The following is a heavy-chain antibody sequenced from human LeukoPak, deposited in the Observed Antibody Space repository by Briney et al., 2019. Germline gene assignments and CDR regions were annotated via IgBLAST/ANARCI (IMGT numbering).Heavy chain of an antibody. J-gene: IGHJ4*02. V-gene: IGHV3-7*01. D-gene: IGHD3-22*01. CDR1: GFSFSSYW. CDR2: IKEDGSER. Sequence: PGGSLRLSCATSGFSFSSYWMSWVRQAPGKGLEWVANIKEDGSERYYVDSVNGRFTVSRDNAKNAFLQMNSLRAEDTAVYYCARDYDTSGSYFDFFDYWGQGTLVTVSS. CDR3: ARDYDTSGSYFDFFDY.